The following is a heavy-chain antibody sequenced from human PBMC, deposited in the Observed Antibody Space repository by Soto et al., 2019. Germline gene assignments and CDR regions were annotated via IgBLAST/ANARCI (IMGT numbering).Heavy chain of an antibody. CDR1: GFTFSSYG. J-gene: IGHJ6*02. CDR3: ARASIAVAIVSYVYYYGMDV. Sequence: GGSLRLSXAASGFTFSSYGMHWVRQAPGKGLEWVAVIWYDGSNKYYADSVKGRFTISRDNSKNTLYLQMNSLRAEDTAVYYCARASIAVAIVSYVYYYGMDVWGQGTTVTVSS. D-gene: IGHD6-19*01. CDR2: IWYDGSNK. V-gene: IGHV3-33*01.